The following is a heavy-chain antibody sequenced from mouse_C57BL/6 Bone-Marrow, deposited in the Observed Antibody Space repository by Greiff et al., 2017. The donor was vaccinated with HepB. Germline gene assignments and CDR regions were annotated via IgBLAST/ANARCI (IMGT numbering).Heavy chain of an antibody. CDR3: TPIYYDYPYAVDY. V-gene: IGHV14-4*01. Sequence: EVQLQQSGAELVRPGASVKLSCTASGFNIKDDYMHWVKQRPEQGLEWIGWIDPENGDTEYASKFQGKATITADTSSNTAYLQLSSLTSEDTAVYYCTPIYYDYPYAVDYWGQGTSVTVSS. J-gene: IGHJ4*01. D-gene: IGHD2-4*01. CDR2: IDPENGDT. CDR1: GFNIKDDY.